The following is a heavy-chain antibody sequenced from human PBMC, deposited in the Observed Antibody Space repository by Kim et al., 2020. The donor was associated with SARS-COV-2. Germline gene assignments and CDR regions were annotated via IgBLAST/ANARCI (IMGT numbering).Heavy chain of an antibody. J-gene: IGHJ1*01. CDR1: GGSISSYY. CDR2: IYIGGRT. V-gene: IGHV4-4*07. Sequence: SETLSLTCSVSGGSISSYYWSWIRQSAGKGLEWIGRIYIGGRTNYNPSIKSRVSMSMDTSNKQFSLNLMSVTAADTAVYYCAREGSEVSDSGGGFSNWG. CDR3: AREGSEVSDSGGGFSN. D-gene: IGHD2-15*01.